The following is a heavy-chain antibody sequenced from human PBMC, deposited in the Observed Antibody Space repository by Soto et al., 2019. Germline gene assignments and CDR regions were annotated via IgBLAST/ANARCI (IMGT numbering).Heavy chain of an antibody. D-gene: IGHD5-12*01. J-gene: IGHJ4*02. CDR2: IYYSGST. Sequence: PSETLSLTCTVSGDPISSGGNYWTWIRQHPGKGLEWIGYIYYSGSTYYNPSLKSRLTISVDTSKNQYSLKLSSVTAADTAVYYCARDRDGYNFAHSWGQGTLVTVSS. V-gene: IGHV4-31*03. CDR3: ARDRDGYNFAHS. CDR1: GDPISSGGNY.